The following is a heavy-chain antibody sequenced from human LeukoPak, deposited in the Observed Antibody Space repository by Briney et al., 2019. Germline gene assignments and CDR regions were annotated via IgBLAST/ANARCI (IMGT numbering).Heavy chain of an antibody. CDR2: LYHSGGT. D-gene: IGHD3-9*01. CDR1: GYSITSAYY. V-gene: IGHV4-38-2*02. Sequence: SETLSLTCTVSGYSITSAYYWGWIRQPPGKGLEWIGSLYHSGGTYYSPSLKSRVTISVDTSKNLFSLKLNSVTAADTAVYYCARSEGWLRPYYFDYWGQGTLVTVSS. CDR3: ARSEGWLRPYYFDY. J-gene: IGHJ4*02.